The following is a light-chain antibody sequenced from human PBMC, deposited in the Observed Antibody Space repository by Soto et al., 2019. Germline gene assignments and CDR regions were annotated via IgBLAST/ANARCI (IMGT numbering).Light chain of an antibody. Sequence: QLVLTQPPSVSGAPGQSITISCTGSSSNIGAGYDVHWYQQLPGTAPKLLIYGNINRPSGVPDRFSGSKSDTSASLAVTGLQAEDEADYDCQSYDSGRNNWLFGGGTKLTVL. J-gene: IGLJ3*02. CDR2: GNI. CDR1: SSNIGAGYD. V-gene: IGLV1-40*01. CDR3: QSYDSGRNNWL.